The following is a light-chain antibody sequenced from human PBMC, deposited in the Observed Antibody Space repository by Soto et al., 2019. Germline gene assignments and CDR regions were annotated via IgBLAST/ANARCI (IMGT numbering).Light chain of an antibody. J-gene: IGKJ2*01. CDR3: HQYNNWPPYT. CDR2: GAS. Sequence: EIVMTQSPATLSVFPGERATLSCRARQSVSTSLAWYQQKPGQAPRLLIYGASARATGIPARFSGSGSGTEFTLTISSLQSEDFAVYYCHQYNNWPPYTFGQGTKLEIK. CDR1: QSVSTS. V-gene: IGKV3-15*01.